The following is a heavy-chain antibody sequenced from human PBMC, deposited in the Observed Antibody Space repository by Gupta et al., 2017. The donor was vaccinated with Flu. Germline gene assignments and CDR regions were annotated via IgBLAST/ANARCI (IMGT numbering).Heavy chain of an antibody. V-gene: IGHV3-23*01. CDR1: GFTFKHDA. J-gene: IGHJ4*02. CDR2: ITGSGSST. Sequence: EVQLLESGGGFVQPGGSLRLSCAAAGFTFKHDAIPWVRHAPGKGLEWVSVITGSGSSTYYADSVKGRFTISRDNSKNTLYLQMNSLRAEYTAVYYCARDPHSYSSRGYEHFYDWGQGTLVTVSS. CDR3: ARDPHSYSSRGYEHFYD. D-gene: IGHD6-13*01.